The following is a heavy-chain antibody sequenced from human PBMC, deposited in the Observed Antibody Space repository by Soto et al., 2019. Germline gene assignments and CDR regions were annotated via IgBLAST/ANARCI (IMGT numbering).Heavy chain of an antibody. D-gene: IGHD4-4*01. CDR2: IYPGDSDT. Sequence: PGESLKISCKASGYSFTSYWIGWVRQMPGKGLEWMGIIYPGDSDTEYSPSFQGQVTISADKSISTAYLQWSSLKAPDTAMYYCARLRLQYMSWFDPWGQGTLVTVSS. J-gene: IGHJ5*02. CDR1: GYSFTSYW. V-gene: IGHV5-51*01. CDR3: ARLRLQYMSWFDP.